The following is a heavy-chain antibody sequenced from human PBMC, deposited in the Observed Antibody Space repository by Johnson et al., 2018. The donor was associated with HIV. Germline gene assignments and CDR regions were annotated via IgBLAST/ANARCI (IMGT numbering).Heavy chain of an antibody. D-gene: IGHD3-22*01. CDR2: ISWNSGDV. CDR1: GLNFSDYS. CDR3: AKGPRITMIVVVAAAFDV. Sequence: VQLVESGGGVVQPGTSMRLSCVVSGLNFSDYSMHWVRQTPGKGLEWVSGISWNSGDVGYADSVEGRFTISRDNARNSLYLQMNSLRPEDTALYSCAKGPRITMIVVVAAAFDVWGQGTMVTVSS. J-gene: IGHJ3*01. V-gene: IGHV3-9*01.